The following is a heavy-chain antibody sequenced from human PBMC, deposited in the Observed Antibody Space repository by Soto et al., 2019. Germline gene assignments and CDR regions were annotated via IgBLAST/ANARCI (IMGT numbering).Heavy chain of an antibody. CDR1: GFTFSSYS. Sequence: PGGSLRLSCAASGFTFSSYSMNWVRQAPGKGLEWVSSISSSSSYIYYADSVKGRFTISRDNAKNSLYLQMNSLRAEDTAVYYCARGATSPGIAAAFIWFDPWGQGTLVTVSS. V-gene: IGHV3-21*01. J-gene: IGHJ5*02. D-gene: IGHD6-13*01. CDR2: ISSSSSYI. CDR3: ARGATSPGIAAAFIWFDP.